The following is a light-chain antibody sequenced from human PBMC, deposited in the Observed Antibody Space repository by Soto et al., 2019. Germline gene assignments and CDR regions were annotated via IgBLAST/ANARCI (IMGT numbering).Light chain of an antibody. Sequence: ETVLTQSPGTLSLSPWERATLSCRASQSVSSSSLAWYQQRPGQAPRLLIYATSSRATGIPDRFSGSGSGTDFTLTISRLEPEDFAVYFCQRYGSSPLITFGQGTRLEI. CDR3: QRYGSSPLIT. CDR2: ATS. J-gene: IGKJ5*01. V-gene: IGKV3-20*01. CDR1: QSVSSSS.